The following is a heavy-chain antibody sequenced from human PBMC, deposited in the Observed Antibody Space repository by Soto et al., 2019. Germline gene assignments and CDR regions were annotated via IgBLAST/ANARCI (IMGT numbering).Heavy chain of an antibody. CDR1: GFTFSSYA. CDR3: ASREPGHYLDY. V-gene: IGHV3-23*01. J-gene: IGHJ4*02. CDR2: ISGSGDST. Sequence: EVQLLESGGGLVQPGGSLRLSCAASGFTFSSYAMSWVRQAPGKGLERVSVISGSGDSTYYADSAKGRFTVSRDNSKNTLFLEMNSLRAEDTAVYYCASREPGHYLDYWGQGTLVTVSS. D-gene: IGHD1-1*01.